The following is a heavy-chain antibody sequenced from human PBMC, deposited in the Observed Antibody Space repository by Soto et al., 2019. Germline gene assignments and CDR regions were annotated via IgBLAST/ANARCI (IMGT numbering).Heavy chain of an antibody. CDR1: GGSMISYY. J-gene: IGHJ6*02. D-gene: IGHD3-10*01. CDR3: ARRGYGPGFPYYYGMDV. CDR2: IYYAGST. V-gene: IGHV4-59*08. Sequence: PSETLSLTCTVSGGSMISYYWSWIRQPPGRGLEWIGFIYYAGSTKYNPSLNSRVTISVDTSKNQFSLTVTSVTAADTAVYYCARRGYGPGFPYYYGMDVWGQGTTVTVSS.